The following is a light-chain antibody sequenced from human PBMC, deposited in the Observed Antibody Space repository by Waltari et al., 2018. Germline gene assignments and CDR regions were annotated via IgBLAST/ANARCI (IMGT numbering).Light chain of an antibody. CDR2: KVS. J-gene: IGKJ4*01. CDR3: MQSTHWPLT. V-gene: IGKV2-30*01. CDR1: QSLVYWDGETY. Sequence: QSLVYWDGETYLHWFQQRPGQSPRRLIYKVSNRDSGVPDRFSGSGSGTDFTLKISRVEAEDVGVYYCMQSTHWPLTFGGGTKVEIK.